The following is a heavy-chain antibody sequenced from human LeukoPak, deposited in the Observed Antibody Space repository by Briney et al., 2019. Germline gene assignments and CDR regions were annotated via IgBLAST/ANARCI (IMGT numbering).Heavy chain of an antibody. Sequence: PGGSLRLSCAASGFTFSSYAMSWVRRAPGKGLEWVSAISGSGGSTYYADSVKGRFTISRDNSKNTLYLQMNSLRAEDTAVYYCAKEGDVSYDFWSGYYFDYWGQGTLVTVSS. CDR1: GFTFSSYA. D-gene: IGHD3-3*01. V-gene: IGHV3-23*01. CDR2: ISGSGGST. J-gene: IGHJ4*02. CDR3: AKEGDVSYDFWSGYYFDY.